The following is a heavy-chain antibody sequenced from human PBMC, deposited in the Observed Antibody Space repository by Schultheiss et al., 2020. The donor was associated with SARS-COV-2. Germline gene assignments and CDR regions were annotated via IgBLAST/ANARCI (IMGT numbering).Heavy chain of an antibody. V-gene: IGHV4-39*07. J-gene: IGHJ3*02. CDR3: ARGGSGWTGDDAFDI. D-gene: IGHD6-19*01. CDR1: GGSISSSSYY. CDR2: IYHSGST. Sequence: SETLSLTCTVSGGSISSSSYYWGWIRQPPGKGLEWIGSIYHSGSTYYNPSLKSRVTISVDTSKNQFSLKLSSVTAADTAVYYCARGGSGWTGDDAFDIWGQGTMVTVSS.